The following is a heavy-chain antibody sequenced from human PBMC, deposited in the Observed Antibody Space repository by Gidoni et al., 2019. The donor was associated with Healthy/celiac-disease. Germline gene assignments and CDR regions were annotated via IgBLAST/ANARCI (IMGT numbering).Heavy chain of an antibody. D-gene: IGHD3-16*02. V-gene: IGHV3-11*01. CDR2: ISSSGSTI. CDR1: GSTFTDYY. Sequence: QVQLVESGVGLVKLGGSLRLSCAAAGSTFTDYYMSWIRQAPAKGLECVSYISSSGSTIYYADSVKGRFTISRDNAKSSLYLQMNSLIAEDTAVYYCARDYYDYIWGRYRLPLDYWGQGTLVTVSS. CDR3: ARDYYDYIWGRYRLPLDY. J-gene: IGHJ4*02.